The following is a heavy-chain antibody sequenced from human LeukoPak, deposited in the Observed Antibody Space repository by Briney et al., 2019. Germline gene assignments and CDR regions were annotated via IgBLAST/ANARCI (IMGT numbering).Heavy chain of an antibody. D-gene: IGHD4-17*01. Sequence: KSGGSLRLSCAASGFTFSSYSMNWVRQAPGKGLEWVSSISSSSSYIYYADSVKGRFTISRDNAKNSLYLQMNSLRAEDTAVYYCARDDYGDFYFDYWGQGTLVTVSS. CDR1: GFTFSSYS. CDR2: ISSSSSYI. CDR3: ARDDYGDFYFDY. V-gene: IGHV3-21*01. J-gene: IGHJ4*02.